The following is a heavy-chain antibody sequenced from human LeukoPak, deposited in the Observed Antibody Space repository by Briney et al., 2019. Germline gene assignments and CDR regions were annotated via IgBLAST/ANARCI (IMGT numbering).Heavy chain of an antibody. CDR3: TTIYGGSVDY. V-gene: IGHV3-74*01. D-gene: IGHD2/OR15-2a*01. J-gene: IGHJ4*02. CDR2: IKPDGRKT. Sequence: GGSLRPSCPASGFTFSSYSMNWVRQVPGEGLVWVGRIKPDGRKTSYADSVKGRFTLPRDNAKNTLYQQMNSLSAEDRAVYYCTTIYGGSVDYWGQGTLVTVSS. CDR1: GFTFSSYS.